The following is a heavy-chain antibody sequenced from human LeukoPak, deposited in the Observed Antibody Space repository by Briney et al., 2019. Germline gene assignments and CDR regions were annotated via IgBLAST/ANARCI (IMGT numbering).Heavy chain of an antibody. CDR2: IGTAGDT. D-gene: IGHD2-2*01. Sequence: GVLRLSCAASGFTFSSYDMHWVRQATGKGLEWVSAIGTAGDTYYPGSVKGRFTISRENAKNSLYLQMNSLRAGDTAVYYCARSLSYACYYYYMDVWGKGTTVTVSS. CDR1: GFTFSSYD. CDR3: ARSLSYACYYYYMDV. V-gene: IGHV3-13*01. J-gene: IGHJ6*03.